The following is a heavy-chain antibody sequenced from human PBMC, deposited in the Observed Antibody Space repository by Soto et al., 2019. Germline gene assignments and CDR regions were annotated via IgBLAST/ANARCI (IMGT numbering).Heavy chain of an antibody. CDR1: GFTFSSYG. D-gene: IGHD3-10*01. CDR3: ARSAHYFQGAFDI. CDR2: IWYDGSNK. Sequence: PGGSLRLSCAASGFTFSSYGMHWVRQAPGKGLEWVAVIWYDGSNKYYADSVKGRFTISRDNSKNTLYLQMNSLRAEDTAVYYCARSAHYFQGAFDIWGQGTMVTVSS. J-gene: IGHJ3*02. V-gene: IGHV3-33*01.